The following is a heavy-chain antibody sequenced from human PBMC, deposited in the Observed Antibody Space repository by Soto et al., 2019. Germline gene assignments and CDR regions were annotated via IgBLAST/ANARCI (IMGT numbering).Heavy chain of an antibody. CDR1: GFSFRDYF. J-gene: IGHJ4*02. D-gene: IGHD3-22*01. CDR2: ISSSGSTI. CDR3: TRDPLITTRPY. V-gene: IGHV3-11*01. Sequence: PGGSLRLSCEASGFSFRDYFMSWIRQAPGQGPEWVSYISSSGSTIYYADSVKGRFTISRDNAQNSLYLQMNNLRVEDTPVYYCTRDPLITTRPYGGKGPRVTVS.